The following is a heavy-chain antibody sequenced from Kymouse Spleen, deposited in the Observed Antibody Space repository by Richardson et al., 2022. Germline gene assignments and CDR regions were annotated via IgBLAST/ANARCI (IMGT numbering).Heavy chain of an antibody. D-gene: IGHD3-22*01. V-gene: IGHV4-34*01. CDR3: AREYYYDSSGPHFDY. CDR2: INHSGST. Sequence: QVQLQQWGAGLLKPSETLSLTCAVYGGSFSGYYWSWIRQPPGKGLEWIGEINHSGSTNYNPSLKSRVTISVDTSKNQFSLKLSSVTAADTAVYYCAREYYYDSSGPHFDYWGQGTLVTVSS. J-gene: IGHJ4*02. CDR1: GGSFSGYY.